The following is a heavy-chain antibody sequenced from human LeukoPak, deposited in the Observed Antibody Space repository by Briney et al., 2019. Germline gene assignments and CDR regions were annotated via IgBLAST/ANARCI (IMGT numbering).Heavy chain of an antibody. CDR1: GFTFSGYG. Sequence: PGGSLRLSCAASGFTFSGYGMHWVRQAPGKGLEWVAFIRYDGSNQYHADPVKGRFTISRDNSKNTLYLQMNSLRAEDTAVYYCARNYGSGSYYLPVDYWGQGTLVTVSS. D-gene: IGHD3-10*01. J-gene: IGHJ4*02. V-gene: IGHV3-30*02. CDR2: IRYDGSNQ. CDR3: ARNYGSGSYYLPVDY.